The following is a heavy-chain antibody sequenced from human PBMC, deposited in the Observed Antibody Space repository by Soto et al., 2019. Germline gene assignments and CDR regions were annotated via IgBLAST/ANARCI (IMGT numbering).Heavy chain of an antibody. CDR2: IYPGDSDT. Sequence: PGASLKISCQASGYSFTSYWIGWVRQMPGKGLEWMGIIYPGDSDTRYSPSFQGQVTISADKSISTAYLQWSSLKASDTAMYYCARHGGRDMLNGASSYYYYGMDVWGKGTTVTVSS. CDR1: GYSFTSYW. J-gene: IGHJ6*04. D-gene: IGHD2-8*01. V-gene: IGHV5-51*01. CDR3: ARHGGRDMLNGASSYYYYGMDV.